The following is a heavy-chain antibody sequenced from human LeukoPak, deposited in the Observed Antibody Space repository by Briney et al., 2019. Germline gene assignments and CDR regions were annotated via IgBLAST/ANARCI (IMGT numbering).Heavy chain of an antibody. CDR2: ISGDGGSI. Sequence: GGSLRLSCAASGFTFDDYAMHWVRQAPGKGLEWVSLISGDGGSIYYADSVKGRFTISRDNSKNSLYLQMNSLRTEDTALYYCAKLYGTGPYYYYYMDVWGKGTTVTVSS. CDR3: AKLYGTGPYYYYYMDV. CDR1: GFTFDDYA. J-gene: IGHJ6*03. D-gene: IGHD4-17*01. V-gene: IGHV3-43*02.